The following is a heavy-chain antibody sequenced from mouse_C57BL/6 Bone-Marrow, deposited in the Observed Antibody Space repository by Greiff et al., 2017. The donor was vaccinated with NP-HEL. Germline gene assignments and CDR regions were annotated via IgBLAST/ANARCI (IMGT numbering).Heavy chain of an antibody. J-gene: IGHJ2*01. CDR2: IFPGSGST. Sequence: QVQLQQSGPELVKPGASVKISCKASGYTFTDYYINWVKQRPGQGLEWIGWIFPGSGSTYYNEKFKGKATLTVDKSSSTAYMLLSRLTSEDSAVYFCAREGCRGYFDYWGQGTTLTVSS. CDR1: GYTFTDYY. CDR3: AREGCRGYFDY. D-gene: IGHD3-1*01. V-gene: IGHV1-75*01.